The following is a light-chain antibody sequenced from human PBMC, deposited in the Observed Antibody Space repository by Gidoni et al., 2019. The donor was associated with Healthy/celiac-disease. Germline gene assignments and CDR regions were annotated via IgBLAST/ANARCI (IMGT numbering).Light chain of an antibody. CDR3: HQRSTWPRX. V-gene: IGKV3-11*01. Sequence: EIVLTQSPATLSLSPGERATLSCRASQSVSSYLAWYQQKPGQAPRLLIYDASNRATGIPARFSGSGSGTDFTLTISSLEPEDFAVYYCHQRSTWPRXFXQGTXVEI. J-gene: IGKJ1*01. CDR2: DAS. CDR1: QSVSSY.